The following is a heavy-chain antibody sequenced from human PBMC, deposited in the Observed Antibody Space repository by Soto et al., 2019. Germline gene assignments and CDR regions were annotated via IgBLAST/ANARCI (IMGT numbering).Heavy chain of an antibody. Sequence: PSETLSLTCTVSGGSISSSSYYWGWIRQPPGEGLEWIGFISYSGTTSYSPSLKSRLAISLDTSKNQFSLSLTSVTAADTAVYYCARGRGYSYGLDPWGQGTLVTVSS. V-gene: IGHV4-30-4*08. CDR1: GGSISSSSYY. J-gene: IGHJ5*02. CDR3: ARGRGYSYGLDP. D-gene: IGHD5-12*01. CDR2: ISYSGTT.